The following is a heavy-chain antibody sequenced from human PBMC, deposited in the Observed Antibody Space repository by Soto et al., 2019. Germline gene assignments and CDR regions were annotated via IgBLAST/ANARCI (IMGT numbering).Heavy chain of an antibody. Sequence: QVQLVESGGGVVQPGRSLRLSCAASGFTFSSYAMHWVRQAPGKGLEWVAVISYDGSNKYYADSVKGRFTISRDNSKNTLYLQMNSLRAEDTAVYYCEAGSGCYYWGQGTLVTVSS. D-gene: IGHD6-19*01. J-gene: IGHJ4*02. CDR2: ISYDGSNK. CDR1: GFTFSSYA. CDR3: EAGSGCYY. V-gene: IGHV3-30-3*01.